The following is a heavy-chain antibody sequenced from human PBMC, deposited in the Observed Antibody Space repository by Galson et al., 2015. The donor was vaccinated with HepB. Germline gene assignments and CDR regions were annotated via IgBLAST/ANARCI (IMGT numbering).Heavy chain of an antibody. CDR1: GYTFTSYG. CDR3: ATDNSGWRPVE. CDR2: ISPYNGNT. V-gene: IGHV1-18*01. Sequence: SVKVSCKASGYTFTSYGINWVRQAPGQGLEWMGWISPYNGNTNYAQNLQGRGTMTTDTSTNTAYMELRSLRSDDTVVYYCATDNSGWRPVEWGQGTLVTVSS. J-gene: IGHJ4*02. D-gene: IGHD6-19*01.